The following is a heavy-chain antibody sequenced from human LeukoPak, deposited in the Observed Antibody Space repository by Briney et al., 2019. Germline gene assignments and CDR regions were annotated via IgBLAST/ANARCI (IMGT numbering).Heavy chain of an antibody. V-gene: IGHV3-23*01. D-gene: IGHD3-9*01. J-gene: IGHJ3*02. CDR1: GFTFSSYA. CDR3: ARDIGYFDWSDAFDI. CDR2: ISGSGGST. Sequence: GGSLRLSCAASGFTFSSYAMSWVRQAPGKGLEWVSAISGSGGSTYYADSVKGRFTISRDNSKNTLYLQMNSLRAEDTAVYYCARDIGYFDWSDAFDIWGQGTMVTVSS.